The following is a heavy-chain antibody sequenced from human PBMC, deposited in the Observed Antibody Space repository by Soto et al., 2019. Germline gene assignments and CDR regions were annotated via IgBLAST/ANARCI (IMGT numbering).Heavy chain of an antibody. CDR3: AREYSSSWYGGYYYYYYGMDV. V-gene: IGHV3-33*01. CDR2: IWYDGSNK. Sequence: ESGGGVVQPGRSLRLSCAASGFTFSSYGMHWVRQAPGKGLEWVADIWYDGSNKYYADSVKGRFTISRDNSKNTLYLQMNSLRAEDTAVYYCAREYSSSWYGGYYYYYYGMDVWGQGTTVTVSS. CDR1: GFTFSSYG. D-gene: IGHD6-13*01. J-gene: IGHJ6*02.